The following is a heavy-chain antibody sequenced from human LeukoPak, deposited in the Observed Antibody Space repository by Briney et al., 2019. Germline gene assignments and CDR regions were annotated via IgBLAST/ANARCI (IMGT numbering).Heavy chain of an antibody. V-gene: IGHV5-51*01. J-gene: IGHJ5*02. CDR3: ARVNEYYYDSSGYYYNWFDP. CDR1: GYSFTSYW. CDR2: IYPGDSDT. Sequence: GESLKISCKGSGYSFTSYWIGWVRQLPGKGLEWMGIIYPGDSDTRYSPSFQGQVTISADKSISTAYLQWSSLKASDTAMYYCARVNEYYYDSSGYYYNWFDPWGQGTLVTVSS. D-gene: IGHD3-22*01.